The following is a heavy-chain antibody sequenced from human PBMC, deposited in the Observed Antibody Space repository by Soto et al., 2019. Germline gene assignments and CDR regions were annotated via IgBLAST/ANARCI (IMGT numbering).Heavy chain of an antibody. CDR1: GGSFSGYY. D-gene: IGHD3-3*01. J-gene: IGHJ6*02. CDR3: ARGNKYYDFWGGKKYYYYYYGMDV. Sequence: SETLSLTCAVHGGSFSGYYWSWIRQPPGKGLEWIGEINHSGSTNYNPSLKSRVTISVDTSKNQFSLKLSSVTAADTAVYYCARGNKYYDFWGGKKYYYYYYGMDVWGQGTTVTVSS. V-gene: IGHV4-34*01. CDR2: INHSGST.